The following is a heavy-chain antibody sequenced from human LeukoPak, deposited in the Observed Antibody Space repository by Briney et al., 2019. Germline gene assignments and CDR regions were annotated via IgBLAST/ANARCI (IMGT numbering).Heavy chain of an antibody. CDR3: RVGNSLYDSSGYEALDAFDI. J-gene: IGHJ3*02. CDR2: IIPILGIA. D-gene: IGHD3-22*01. CDR1: GGTFSSYA. Sequence: ASVKVSCKASGGTFSSYAISWVRQAPGQGLEWMGRIIPILGIANYAQKFQGRVTITADKSTSTAYMELSSLRSEDTAVYYCRVGNSLYDSSGYEALDAFDIWGQGTMVTVSS. V-gene: IGHV1-69*04.